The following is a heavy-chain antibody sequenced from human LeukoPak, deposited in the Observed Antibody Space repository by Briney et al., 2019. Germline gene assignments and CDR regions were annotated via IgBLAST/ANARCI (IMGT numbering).Heavy chain of an antibody. Sequence: PSETLSLTCTVSGYSISSGYYWSWIRQPPGKGLEWIGYIYYSGSTNYNPSLKSRVTISVDTSKNQFSLKLSSVTAADTAVYYCARESFSSWYDYYYYYMDVWGKGTTVTISS. V-gene: IGHV4-61*01. CDR1: GYSISSGYY. D-gene: IGHD6-13*01. CDR2: IYYSGST. J-gene: IGHJ6*03. CDR3: ARESFSSWYDYYYYYMDV.